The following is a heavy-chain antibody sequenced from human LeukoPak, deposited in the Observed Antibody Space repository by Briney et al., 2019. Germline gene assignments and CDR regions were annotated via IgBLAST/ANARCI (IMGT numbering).Heavy chain of an antibody. D-gene: IGHD3-9*01. CDR3: ARESGEDYDILTGYNTAIDY. CDR2: ISYDGSNK. CDR1: GFTFSSYA. J-gene: IGHJ4*02. V-gene: IGHV3-30-3*01. Sequence: GGSLRLSCAASGFTFSSYAMHWVRQAPGKGLEWVAVISYDGSNKYYADSVKGRFTIPRDNSKNTLYLQMNSLRAEDTAVYYCARESGEDYDILTGYNTAIDYWGQGTLVTVSS.